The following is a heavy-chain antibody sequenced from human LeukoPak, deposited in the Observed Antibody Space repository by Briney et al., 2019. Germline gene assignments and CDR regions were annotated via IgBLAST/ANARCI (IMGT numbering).Heavy chain of an antibody. CDR1: GFTVSSNY. Sequence: PGGSLRLSCAASGFTVSSNYMSWVRQAPGKGLEWVSVIYSGGSTYYADSVKGGFTISRDNSKNTLYLQMNSLRAEDTAVYYCARDRWFGERAKNKGYYYGMDVWGQGTTVTVSS. D-gene: IGHD3-10*01. V-gene: IGHV3-66*01. CDR2: IYSGGST. CDR3: ARDRWFGERAKNKGYYYGMDV. J-gene: IGHJ6*02.